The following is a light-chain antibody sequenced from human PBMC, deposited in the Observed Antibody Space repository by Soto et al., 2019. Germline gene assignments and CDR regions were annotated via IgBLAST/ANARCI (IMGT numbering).Light chain of an antibody. J-gene: IGKJ1*01. CDR1: QNVSSS. Sequence: DIRLTQSPSSLSASVGDSATITCRASQNVSSSLAWYQHKPGKAPKLLIFDVSKLESGVPSRFSGSGSGTEFTLTISGLHADDFTTYYCQQYDYSRTFGRGTKVDIK. V-gene: IGKV1-5*01. CDR3: QQYDYSRT. CDR2: DVS.